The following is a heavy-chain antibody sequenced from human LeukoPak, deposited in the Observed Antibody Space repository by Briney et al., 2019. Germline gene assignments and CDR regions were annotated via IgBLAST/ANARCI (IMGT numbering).Heavy chain of an antibody. V-gene: IGHV4-4*07. Sequence: PSETLSLTCTVSGGSISSYYWSWIRQPAGKGPEWIGRIYTSGSTNYNPSLKSRVTMSVDTSKNQFSLKLSSVTAADTAVYYCARVISDWNDGWFDPWGQGTLVTVSS. CDR2: IYTSGST. CDR1: GGSISSYY. D-gene: IGHD1-1*01. J-gene: IGHJ5*02. CDR3: ARVISDWNDGWFDP.